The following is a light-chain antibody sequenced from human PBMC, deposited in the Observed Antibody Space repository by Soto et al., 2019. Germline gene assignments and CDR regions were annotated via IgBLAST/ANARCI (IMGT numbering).Light chain of an antibody. Sequence: SYELTQPPSVSVAPGKTARITCGGNNIGSKSVHWSQQKPGQAPVLVFYYDSDRPSGIPGRFSGPNSGNTATLTISSVEAGDEADYYCQVWDSSSDHVVFGGGTKLTVL. V-gene: IGLV3-21*04. J-gene: IGLJ2*01. CDR3: QVWDSSSDHVV. CDR2: YDS. CDR1: NIGSKS.